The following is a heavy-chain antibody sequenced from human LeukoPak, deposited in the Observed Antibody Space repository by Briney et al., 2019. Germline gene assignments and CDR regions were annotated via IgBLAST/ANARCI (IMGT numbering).Heavy chain of an antibody. CDR1: GGSFSGYY. Sequence: SETLSLTCAVYGGSFSGYYWSWIRQPPGKGLEWIGEINHSGSTNYNPSLKSRVTISVGTSKNQFSLKLSSVTAADTAVYYCARIPDGEFDYWGQGTLVTVSS. V-gene: IGHV4-34*01. J-gene: IGHJ4*02. CDR2: INHSGST. D-gene: IGHD4-17*01. CDR3: ARIPDGEFDY.